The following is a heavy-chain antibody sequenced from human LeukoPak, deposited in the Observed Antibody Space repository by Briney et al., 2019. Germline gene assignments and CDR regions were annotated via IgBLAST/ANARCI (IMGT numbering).Heavy chain of an antibody. CDR3: ARDGDYIMPPFDY. V-gene: IGHV3-7*01. CDR2: IKQDGSER. D-gene: IGHD4-17*01. CDR1: GFTFTRYW. Sequence: GGSLRLSCAASGFTFTRYWMSWVRQAPGKGLEWVANIKQDGSERHYVDPVKGRFTISRDNARNLVYLQMNSLSDDDTAVYYCARDGDYIMPPFDYWGQGILVTVSS. J-gene: IGHJ4*02.